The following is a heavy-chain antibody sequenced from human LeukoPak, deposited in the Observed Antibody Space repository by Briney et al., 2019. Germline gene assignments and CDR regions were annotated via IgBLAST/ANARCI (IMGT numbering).Heavy chain of an antibody. J-gene: IGHJ4*02. CDR3: ARDGVVEMATPWYLDY. CDR2: INPSGGST. Sequence: GASVKASCKASGYTFINYYMHWVRQAPGQGLEWMGIINPSGGSTSYAQKFQGRVTLTRDTSTSTVYMELSSLRSEDTAVYYCARDGVVEMATPWYLDYWGQGTLVTVSS. V-gene: IGHV1-46*01. D-gene: IGHD5-24*01. CDR1: GYTFINYY.